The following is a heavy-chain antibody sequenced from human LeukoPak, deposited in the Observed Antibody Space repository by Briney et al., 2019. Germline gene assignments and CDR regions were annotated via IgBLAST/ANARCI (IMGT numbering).Heavy chain of an antibody. D-gene: IGHD2/OR15-2a*01. CDR1: GFTFTSSA. J-gene: IGHJ6*02. CDR3: AADSFSRGGNYYYYGMDV. CDR2: IVVGSGNT. Sequence: SVKVSCKASGFTFTSSAMQWVRQARGQRLEWIGWIVVGSGNTNYAQKFQERVTIIRDMSTSTAYMELSSLRSEDTAVYYCAADSFSRGGNYYYYGMDVWGQGTTVTVSS. V-gene: IGHV1-58*02.